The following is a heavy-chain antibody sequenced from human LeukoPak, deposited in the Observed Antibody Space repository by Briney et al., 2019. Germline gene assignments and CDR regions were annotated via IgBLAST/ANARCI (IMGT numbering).Heavy chain of an antibody. CDR2: ISTSGRTI. Sequence: PGGSLRLSCAASGFTFSVYEMHWIRLAPGKGLEWVAYISTSGRTIYHTDSVKGRFAISRDNADQSLFLQMNSLRVEDSAMYFCARDPLQSSGWNWHFDLWGRGTLVTVSS. V-gene: IGHV3-11*01. CDR1: GFTFSVYE. CDR3: ARDPLQSSGWNWHFDL. J-gene: IGHJ2*01. D-gene: IGHD6-25*01.